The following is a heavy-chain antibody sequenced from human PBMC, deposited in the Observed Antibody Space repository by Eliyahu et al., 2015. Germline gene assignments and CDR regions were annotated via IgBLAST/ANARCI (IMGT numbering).Heavy chain of an antibody. D-gene: IGHD4-11*01. V-gene: IGHV1-46*03. Sequence: QVQLVQSGAEVKKPGASVKVSCKASGYTFTSYYMHWVRQAPGQGLEWMGIINPSGGSTSYAQKFQGRVTMTRDTSTSTVYMELSSLRSEDTAVYYCASGNRGTVTPNDAFDIWGQGTMVTVSS. CDR3: ASGNRGTVTPNDAFDI. CDR1: GYTFTSYY. J-gene: IGHJ3*02. CDR2: INPSGGST.